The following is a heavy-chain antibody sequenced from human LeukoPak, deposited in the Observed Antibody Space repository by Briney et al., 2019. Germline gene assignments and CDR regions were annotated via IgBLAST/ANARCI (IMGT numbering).Heavy chain of an antibody. D-gene: IGHD3/OR15-3a*01. Sequence: GGSLRLSCAASGFTFSNYWMSWVRQAPGKGLEWVSHISSSGSKKHYADSVKGRFTISRDDAKNSLFLQMQSLRDEDTAVYYCARGPDYWNEHSAMDVWGKGTTVAVSS. CDR1: GFTFSNYW. CDR2: ISSSGSKK. V-gene: IGHV3-7*01. CDR3: ARGPDYWNEHSAMDV. J-gene: IGHJ6*03.